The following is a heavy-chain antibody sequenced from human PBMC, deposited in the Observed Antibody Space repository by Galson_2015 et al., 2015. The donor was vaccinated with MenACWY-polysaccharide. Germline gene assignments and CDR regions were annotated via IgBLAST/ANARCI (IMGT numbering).Heavy chain of an antibody. J-gene: IGHJ4*02. Sequence: LTCAVSGGSISSTHWWSWVRQPPGQGLEWIGEIHHTGNTNYKLSLKSRVTISVDKSKNQFSLKPSSVTAADTAVYYCARIYCSSTSCHFLDYWGQGTLVTVSP. V-gene: IGHV4-4*02. CDR2: IHHTGNT. CDR3: ARIYCSSTSCHFLDY. D-gene: IGHD2-2*01. CDR1: GGSISSTHW.